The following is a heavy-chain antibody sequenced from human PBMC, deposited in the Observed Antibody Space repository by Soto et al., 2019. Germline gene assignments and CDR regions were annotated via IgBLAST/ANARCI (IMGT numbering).Heavy chain of an antibody. CDR2: ISSNGGST. Sequence: GGSLRLSCSASGFTFRSYAMHWVRQAPGKGLEYVSAISSNGGSTYYADSVRGRFTISRDNSKNTLYLQMSSLRAEDTAVYYCVKDREMATILSFDYWGQGTLVTVSS. V-gene: IGHV3-64D*06. CDR1: GFTFRSYA. D-gene: IGHD5-12*01. CDR3: VKDREMATILSFDY. J-gene: IGHJ4*02.